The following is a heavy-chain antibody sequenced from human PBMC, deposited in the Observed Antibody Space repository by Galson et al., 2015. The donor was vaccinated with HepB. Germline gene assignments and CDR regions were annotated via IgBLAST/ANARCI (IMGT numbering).Heavy chain of an antibody. CDR2: ISYDGSNK. CDR1: RFTFRSYA. Sequence: SLRLSCAASRFTFRSYAMHWVRQAPAKGLDWVAVISYDGSNKYYADSVKGRFTISRDNSKNMLYLQMNSLRAEDTAVYYCAREVEGYDFRNWFDPWGQGALVTVSS. CDR3: AREVEGYDFRNWFDP. J-gene: IGHJ5*02. D-gene: IGHD3-3*01. V-gene: IGHV3-30-3*01.